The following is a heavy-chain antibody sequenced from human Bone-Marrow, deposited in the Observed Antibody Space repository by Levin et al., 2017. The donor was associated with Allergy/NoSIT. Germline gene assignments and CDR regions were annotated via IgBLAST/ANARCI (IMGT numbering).Heavy chain of an antibody. D-gene: IGHD6-13*01. Sequence: GGSLRLSCAASGFVFNNFWMSWVRQAPGKGLEWVANIKQDGSAKYYVDSVKGRFTISRDNAKNSLYLQMNNLRVDDTAVYYCATSEAAAGNDWGQGTLVTVSS. CDR1: GFVFNNFW. V-gene: IGHV3-7*03. J-gene: IGHJ4*02. CDR3: ATSEAAAGND. CDR2: IKQDGSAK.